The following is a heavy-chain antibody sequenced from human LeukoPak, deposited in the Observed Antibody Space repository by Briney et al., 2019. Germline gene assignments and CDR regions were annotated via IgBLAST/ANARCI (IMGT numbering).Heavy chain of an antibody. Sequence: PGGSLRLSCAASGFTFSSYWMSWVRQAPGKGLEWVANIKQDGSEKYYVDSVKGRFTISRDNAKNSLYLQMNSLRAEDTAVYYCAKVLRYFDWLYFDYWGQGTLVTVSS. D-gene: IGHD3-9*01. CDR1: GFTFSSYW. V-gene: IGHV3-7*01. J-gene: IGHJ4*02. CDR2: IKQDGSEK. CDR3: AKVLRYFDWLYFDY.